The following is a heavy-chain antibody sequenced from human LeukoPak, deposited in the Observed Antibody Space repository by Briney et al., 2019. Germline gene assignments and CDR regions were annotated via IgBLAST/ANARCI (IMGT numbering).Heavy chain of an antibody. J-gene: IGHJ3*02. Sequence: GGSLRLSCAASGFTFSSYGMHWVRQAPGKGLEWVAVISYDGSNKYYADSVKGRFTISRDNSKNTLYLQMNSLRAEDTAVYYCARGSWVRRLPGFGAFDIWGQGTMVTVSS. CDR2: ISYDGSNK. CDR1: GFTFSSYG. D-gene: IGHD2-2*01. CDR3: ARGSWVRRLPGFGAFDI. V-gene: IGHV3-30*03.